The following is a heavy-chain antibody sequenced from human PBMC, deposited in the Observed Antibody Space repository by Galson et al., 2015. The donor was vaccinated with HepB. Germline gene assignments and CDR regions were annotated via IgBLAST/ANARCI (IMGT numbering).Heavy chain of an antibody. D-gene: IGHD3-10*01. CDR3: ARDAYGSGTSNFGMDV. CDR2: INPNSDTT. Sequence: SVKVSCKASGYTFTGNVMHWVRQAPGQGLEWMGWINPNSDTTNYAQKFQGRVTMTRDTSISTAYMELRRLRSDDTAVYYCARDAYGSGTSNFGMDVWGQGTTVTVSS. CDR1: GYTFTGNV. V-gene: IGHV1-2*02. J-gene: IGHJ6*02.